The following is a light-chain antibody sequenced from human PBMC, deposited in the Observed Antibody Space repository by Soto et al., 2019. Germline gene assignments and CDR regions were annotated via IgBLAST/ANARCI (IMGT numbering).Light chain of an antibody. CDR3: SLYTSSSTYV. CDR2: EVS. Sequence: QSALTQPPSVSGSPGQSVTISCTGTSSDVGSYNRVSWYQQPPGTAPKVMIYEVSNRPSGVPDRFSGSKSGNTASLTISGLQAKDEADYYCSLYTSSSTYVFGTGTKVTVL. CDR1: SSDVGSYNR. V-gene: IGLV2-18*01. J-gene: IGLJ1*01.